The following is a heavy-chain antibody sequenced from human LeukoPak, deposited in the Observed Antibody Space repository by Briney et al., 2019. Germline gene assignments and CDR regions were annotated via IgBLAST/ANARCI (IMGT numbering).Heavy chain of an antibody. CDR1: RFTFSNYG. CDR2: IWYDGSNK. Sequence: GRSLRLSCAASRFTFSNYGMHWVRQAPGKGLEWMAVIWYDGSNKYYADSVKGRFTISRDNSKNTLYLQMNSLRAEDTAVYYCARDPGRGYTYGYGFDYWGQGTLVTVSS. CDR3: ARDPGRGYTYGYGFDY. D-gene: IGHD5-18*01. V-gene: IGHV3-33*01. J-gene: IGHJ4*02.